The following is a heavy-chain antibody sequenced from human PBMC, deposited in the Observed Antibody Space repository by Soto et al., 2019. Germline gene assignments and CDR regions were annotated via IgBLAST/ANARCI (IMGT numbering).Heavy chain of an antibody. D-gene: IGHD5-12*01. J-gene: IGHJ1*01. CDR3: AKGGLSTLH. CDR2: ISYDGNNK. V-gene: IGHV3-30*18. Sequence: GGSLRLSCASSEFTFSNYAMHWVRQAPGKGLQWLAVISYDGNNKYYADSVEGRFTISRDNSKNTVYLQMNSLRADDTAVYYCAKGGLSTLHWGQGTLVTVSS. CDR1: EFTFSNYA.